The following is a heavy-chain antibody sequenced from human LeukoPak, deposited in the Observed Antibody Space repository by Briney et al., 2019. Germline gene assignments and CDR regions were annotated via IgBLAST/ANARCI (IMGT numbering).Heavy chain of an antibody. CDR3: ARDYYYDSSGYDY. CDR1: GGSFSGYY. V-gene: IGHV4-34*01. D-gene: IGHD3-22*01. CDR2: INHSGST. Sequence: SETLSLTCAVYGGSFSGYYWSWIRQPPGKGLEWIGEINHSGSTNYNPSLKSRVTISVDTSKNHFSLKLSSVTAADTAVYYCARDYYYDSSGYDYWGQGTLVTVSS. J-gene: IGHJ4*02.